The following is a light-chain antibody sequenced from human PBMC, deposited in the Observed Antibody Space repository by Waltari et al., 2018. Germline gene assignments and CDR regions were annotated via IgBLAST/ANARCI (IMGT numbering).Light chain of an antibody. V-gene: IGKV3-20*01. CDR2: GAS. Sequence: EIVLTQSPGTLSLSPGERFTLSCRASQSVGRSLAWYQQKPGQAPRLLIYGASSRATGIPDRFSGSGSGTDFSLTISRLAPDDLSVYYCQHYVRLPVTFGQGTKVEI. J-gene: IGKJ1*01. CDR3: QHYVRLPVT. CDR1: QSVGRS.